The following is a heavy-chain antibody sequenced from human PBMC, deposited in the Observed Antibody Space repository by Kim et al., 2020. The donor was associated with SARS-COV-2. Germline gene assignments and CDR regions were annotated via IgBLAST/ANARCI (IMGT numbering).Heavy chain of an antibody. CDR3: ARNEDY. CDR2: IDADNGNT. Sequence: ASVKVSCKASGYTFTSYAFHWVRQAPGQGLEWMGWIDADNGNTKYSHKFQGRVTITRDTSASTAYMELSSLKSEDTAVYYCARNEDYWGQGTLVTVSS. J-gene: IGHJ4*02. V-gene: IGHV1-3*01. CDR1: GYTFTSYA.